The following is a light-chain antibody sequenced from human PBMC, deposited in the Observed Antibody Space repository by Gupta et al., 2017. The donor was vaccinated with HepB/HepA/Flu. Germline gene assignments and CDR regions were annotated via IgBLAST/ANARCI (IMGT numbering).Light chain of an antibody. J-gene: IGKJ1*01. CDR1: QDIRND. CDR2: AAS. V-gene: IGKV1-17*01. Sequence: DIQMTQSPSSLSASVADRVTITCRASQDIRNDLDWYQQKPGKAPKRLIYAASNLQNGVSSGFSGSGSGTEFTLTISSLQPEDFSNYYCRQHNNYPWTFGQGTKVEIK. CDR3: RQHNNYPWT.